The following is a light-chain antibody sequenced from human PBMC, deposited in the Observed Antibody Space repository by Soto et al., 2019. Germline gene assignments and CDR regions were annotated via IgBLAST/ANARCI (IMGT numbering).Light chain of an antibody. CDR3: QQYGSSPWT. CDR2: AAS. CDR1: QSISSY. V-gene: IGKV1-39*01. J-gene: IGKJ1*01. Sequence: IPLTQSPSSLSASVGDRATITCLASQSISSYLNWYQQKPGKAPKLLIYAASSLQSGVPSRFSGSGSGTDFTLTISRLEPEDFAVYYCQQYGSSPWTFGQGTKVDIK.